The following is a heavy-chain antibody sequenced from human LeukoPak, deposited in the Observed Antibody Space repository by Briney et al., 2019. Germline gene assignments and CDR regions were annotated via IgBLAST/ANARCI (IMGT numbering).Heavy chain of an antibody. D-gene: IGHD5-18*01. V-gene: IGHV3-23*01. CDR3: AKGSGYSYAYSVDY. CDR2: ISGSGGST. CDR1: GFTFSSYA. Sequence: PGGSLRLSCAASGFTFSSYAMSWVRQAPGKGLEWVSAISGSGGSTYYAGSVKGRFTISRDNSKNTLYLQMNSLRAEDTAVYYCAKGSGYSYAYSVDYWGQGTLVTVSS. J-gene: IGHJ4*02.